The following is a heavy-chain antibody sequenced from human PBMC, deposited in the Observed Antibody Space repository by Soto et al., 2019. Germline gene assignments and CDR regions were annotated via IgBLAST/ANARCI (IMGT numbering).Heavy chain of an antibody. Sequence: SETLSLTCSVSAGSLSRCCWGWVRQSPGEGLQWIAHISYTVDASYNPSLKSRVTISLDTSKNQIALRLMSVTAADTAVYYCVGSLMSRAMESFDYWGQGTLVTVSS. CDR1: AGSLSRCC. CDR2: ISYTVDA. J-gene: IGHJ4*02. D-gene: IGHD5-18*01. CDR3: VGSLMSRAMESFDY. V-gene: IGHV4-59*01.